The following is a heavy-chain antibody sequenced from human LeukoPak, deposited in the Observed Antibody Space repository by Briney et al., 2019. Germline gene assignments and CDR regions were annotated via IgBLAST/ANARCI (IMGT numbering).Heavy chain of an antibody. J-gene: IGHJ5*02. D-gene: IGHD3-9*01. CDR2: IYYSGST. CDR3: ARGTETRRLRYFP. Sequence: SETLSLTCTVSGGSITPYFWNWFRQPPGKRLEWIGYIYYSGSTNYNPSLRSRVTISVDTSKNQFSLKLSSVTAADTAVYYCARGTETRRLRYFPWGQGTLVTVSS. CDR1: GGSITPYF. V-gene: IGHV4-59*12.